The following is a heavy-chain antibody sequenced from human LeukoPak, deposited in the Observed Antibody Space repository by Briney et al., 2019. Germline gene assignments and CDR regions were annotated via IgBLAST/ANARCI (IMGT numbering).Heavy chain of an antibody. CDR1: GFTFSGSH. CDR2: IRNKANAYAT. J-gene: IGHJ4*02. CDR3: SGQTFSCHEY. Sequence: GGSLRLSCAASGFTFSGSHMHWVCQAPGKGLERVGHIRNKANAYATVYAASVKGRFTISRDDSKNTAYLQMDSLRTEDTAVYYCSGQTFSCHEYWGQGTRVTVSS. V-gene: IGHV3-73*01. D-gene: IGHD2-2*01.